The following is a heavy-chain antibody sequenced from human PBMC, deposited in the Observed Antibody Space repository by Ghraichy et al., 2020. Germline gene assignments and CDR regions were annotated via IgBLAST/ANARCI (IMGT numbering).Heavy chain of an antibody. CDR1: KFTSSLYS. V-gene: IGHV3-21*01. D-gene: IGHD4-11*01. CDR3: ARDPNDHSNNDYFYGMDV. CDR2: ISSSGNFR. Sequence: GGSLRLSCAASKFTSSLYSMNWVRQAPGKGLQWVSSISSSGNFRYYADSVKGRFTISRDNAKNSIYLQMNSLSADDTAVYYCARDPNDHSNNDYFYGMDVWGQGATVTVSS. J-gene: IGHJ6*02.